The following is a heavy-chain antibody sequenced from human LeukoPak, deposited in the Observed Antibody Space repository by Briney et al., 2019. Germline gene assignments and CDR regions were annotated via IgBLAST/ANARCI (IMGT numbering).Heavy chain of an antibody. Sequence: GGSLRLSCEASGFTFISYAMSWVRQAPGKGLEWVSGISGSGGSTYYADSVKGRCTISRDNSKNTLYLEMNSLRAEDTALYYCAKGNTGYSTSWYGDYWGQGTLVTVSS. CDR1: GFTFISYA. CDR3: AKGNTGYSTSWYGDY. J-gene: IGHJ4*02. V-gene: IGHV3-23*01. CDR2: ISGSGGST. D-gene: IGHD6-13*01.